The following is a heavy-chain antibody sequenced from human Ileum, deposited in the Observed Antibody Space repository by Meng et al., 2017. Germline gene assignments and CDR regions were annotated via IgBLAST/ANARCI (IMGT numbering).Heavy chain of an antibody. CDR3: AMWVSPLNIDT. CDR1: GVTFSGYY. Sequence: QLQLQQWGAGLLKPSATRSLPCAVYGVTFSGYYCSWIRRPPGKGLEWIGEINHNGTTKYNPSLQSRVTMSADTSKKQFSLKLTSLTAADTAVYYCAMWVSPLNIDTWGQGTLVTVSS. J-gene: IGHJ5*01. CDR2: INHNGTT. V-gene: IGHV4-34*08. D-gene: IGHD1-26*01.